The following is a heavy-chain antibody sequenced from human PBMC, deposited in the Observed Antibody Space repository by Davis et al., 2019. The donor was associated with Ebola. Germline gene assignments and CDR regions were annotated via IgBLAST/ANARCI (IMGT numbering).Heavy chain of an antibody. Sequence: GESLKISCAASEFTFSSYEMNWVRQAPGKGLEWVSYIDSSATTTYYADSVKGRFTISRDNAKNSLYLQMNSLRAEDTAVYYCARETSGFLEWLDYWGPGTLLTVSS. D-gene: IGHD3-3*01. CDR1: EFTFSSYE. V-gene: IGHV3-48*03. J-gene: IGHJ4*02. CDR2: IDSSATTT. CDR3: ARETSGFLEWLDY.